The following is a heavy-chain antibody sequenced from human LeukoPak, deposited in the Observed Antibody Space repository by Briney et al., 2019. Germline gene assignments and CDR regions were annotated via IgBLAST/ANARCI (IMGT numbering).Heavy chain of an antibody. D-gene: IGHD2-2*01. CDR3: AREPADIVVVPAHTHYYYYGMDV. J-gene: IGHJ6*02. Sequence: ASVKVSCKASGYTFTSYGISWVRQAPGQGLEWMGWISAYNGNTNYAQKLQGRVTMTTDTSTGTAYMELRSLRSDDTAVYYCAREPADIVVVPAHTHYYYYGMDVWGQGTTVTVSS. CDR2: ISAYNGNT. CDR1: GYTFTSYG. V-gene: IGHV1-18*01.